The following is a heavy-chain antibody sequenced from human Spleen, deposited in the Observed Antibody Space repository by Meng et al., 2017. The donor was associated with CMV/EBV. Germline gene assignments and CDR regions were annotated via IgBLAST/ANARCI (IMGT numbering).Heavy chain of an antibody. CDR1: EFTFSNHA. Sequence: GESLKISCAASEFTFSNHAMHWVRQAPGKGLEWVAVISYDGGNKYYADSVKGRFTISRDNSKNMLFLQMNSLRADDTAVYYCVRDFLFGASSWYKFGYWGQGILVTVSS. CDR2: ISYDGGNK. V-gene: IGHV3-30*04. J-gene: IGHJ4*02. D-gene: IGHD6-13*01. CDR3: VRDFLFGASSWYKFGY.